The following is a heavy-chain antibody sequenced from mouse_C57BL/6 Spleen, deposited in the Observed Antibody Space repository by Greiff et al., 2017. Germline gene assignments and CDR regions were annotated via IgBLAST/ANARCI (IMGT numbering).Heavy chain of an antibody. CDR3: ARVDYDDDYYAMDY. D-gene: IGHD2-4*01. CDR1: GFTFTDYY. J-gene: IGHJ4*01. CDR2: IRNKANGYTT. Sequence: EVKLMESGGGLVQPGGSLSLSCAASGFTFTDYYMSWVRQPPGKALEWLGFIRNKANGYTTEYSASVKGRFTISRDNSQSILYLQMNALRAEDSATYYCARVDYDDDYYAMDYWGQGTSVTVSS. V-gene: IGHV7-3*01.